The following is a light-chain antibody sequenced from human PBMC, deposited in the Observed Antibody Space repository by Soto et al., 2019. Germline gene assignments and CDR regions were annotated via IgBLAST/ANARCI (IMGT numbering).Light chain of an antibody. Sequence: DIVMTQSPDSLAVSLGERATFNCKFSQSVLYSSNDKNYLAWYQQKPGQPPKLLIYWASTRDSGVPDRFSGSGSGTDFTLTISSLQAEDVAVYYCQQYYRPWTFGQGTKVEIK. V-gene: IGKV4-1*01. J-gene: IGKJ1*01. CDR2: WAS. CDR3: QQYYRPWT. CDR1: QSVLYSSNDKNY.